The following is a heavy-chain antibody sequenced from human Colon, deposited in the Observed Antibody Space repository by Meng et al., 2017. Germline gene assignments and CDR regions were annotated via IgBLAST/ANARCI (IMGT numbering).Heavy chain of an antibody. CDR3: LRGSGGSV. CDR1: GGSISTSGYY. Sequence: QPQLQESGPGLVMPSEALSLTCSVSGGSISTSGYYWGWIRQPPGKGLEWIGSIGHSGFTYYTPSLKSRVSMSIDKSKNQFSLKLTSVTAADTAVYHCLRGSGGSVWGQGTLVTVSS. D-gene: IGHD3-10*01. CDR2: IGHSGFT. J-gene: IGHJ1*01. V-gene: IGHV4-39*07.